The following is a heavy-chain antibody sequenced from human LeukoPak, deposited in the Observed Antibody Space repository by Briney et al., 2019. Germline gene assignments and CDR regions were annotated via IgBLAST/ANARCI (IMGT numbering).Heavy chain of an antibody. D-gene: IGHD3-10*01. J-gene: IGHJ4*02. CDR3: ASSNYVLLWFGEYGGDY. Sequence: SETLSLTCTVSGGSISSYYWSWIRQPPGKGLEWIGYIYYSGSTNYNPSLKSRVTISVDTSKNQFSLKLSSVTAADTAVYYCASSNYVLLWFGEYGGDYWGQGTLVTVSS. CDR1: GGSISSYY. V-gene: IGHV4-59*12. CDR2: IYYSGST.